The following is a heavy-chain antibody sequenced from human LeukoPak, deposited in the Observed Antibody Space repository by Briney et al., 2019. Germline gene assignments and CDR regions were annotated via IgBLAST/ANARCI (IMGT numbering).Heavy chain of an antibody. CDR3: ATDGGESREPMYYFDF. J-gene: IGHJ4*02. Sequence: KSGGTLRLSCAASGFTFSNYGMSWVRQAPGKGLEWVSSTSASGGDTYYSDSVKGRFTISRDNAKNSLYLQMNSLRAEDTAVYYCATDGGESREPMYYFDFWGQGTLVTVSS. CDR2: TSASGGDT. D-gene: IGHD1-14*01. V-gene: IGHV3-21*01. CDR1: GFTFSNYG.